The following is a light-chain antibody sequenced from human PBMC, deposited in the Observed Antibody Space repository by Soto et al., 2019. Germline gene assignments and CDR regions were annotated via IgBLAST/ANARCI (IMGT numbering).Light chain of an antibody. CDR3: SSYTGSHTVL. Sequence: QSALTQPASVSGSPGQSITISCTGTSSDVGGYNYVSWYQQHPGKAPKLMIYDVYKRPSGLSNRFSGSKSGNTSSLTISGRQAEDEADYYCSSYTGSHTVLFGGGTKLTVL. V-gene: IGLV2-14*03. J-gene: IGLJ3*02. CDR2: DVY. CDR1: SSDVGGYNY.